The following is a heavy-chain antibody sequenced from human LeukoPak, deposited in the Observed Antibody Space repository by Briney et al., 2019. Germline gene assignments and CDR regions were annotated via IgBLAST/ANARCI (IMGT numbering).Heavy chain of an antibody. Sequence: GGTLRLSCAASGFTFSRYAMHWVRQAPGRGLEWVAVISYGGTNKYYADSVKGRFTISRDNSKNTLYLQMNSLRAEDTALYYCAKAQLPVVPAAYDYWGQGTLVTVSS. CDR2: ISYGGTNK. V-gene: IGHV3-30-3*01. CDR3: AKAQLPVVPAAYDY. D-gene: IGHD2-2*01. CDR1: GFTFSRYA. J-gene: IGHJ4*02.